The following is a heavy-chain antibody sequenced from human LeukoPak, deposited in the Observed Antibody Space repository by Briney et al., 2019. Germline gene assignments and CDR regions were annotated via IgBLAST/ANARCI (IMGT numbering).Heavy chain of an antibody. CDR2: IYYTGGT. V-gene: IGHV4-39*01. CDR3: AVHGNPHWGGAFDY. Sequence: SETLSLTCSVSGGSITSSSYYWGWIRQPPEKGLEWIGSIYYTGGTYYSPSLKSRVTISVDTSKNQFSLKLSSVTAADTAVYYCAVHGNPHWGGAFDYWGQGTLVTVSS. J-gene: IGHJ4*02. CDR1: GGSITSSSYY. D-gene: IGHD2-21*01.